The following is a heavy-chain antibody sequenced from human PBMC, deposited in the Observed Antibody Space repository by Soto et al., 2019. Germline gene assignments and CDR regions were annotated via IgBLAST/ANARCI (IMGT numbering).Heavy chain of an antibody. D-gene: IGHD3-3*01. CDR1: GGSFSGYY. Sequence: SETLSLTCAVYGGSFSGYYWSWIRQPPGKGLEWIGEINHSGSTNYNPSLKSRVTISVDTSKNQFSLKLSSVTAADTAVYYCASGNSLERITIFGVVTPSYYMDVWGKGTTVTVSS. J-gene: IGHJ6*03. CDR2: INHSGST. CDR3: ASGNSLERITIFGVVTPSYYMDV. V-gene: IGHV4-34*01.